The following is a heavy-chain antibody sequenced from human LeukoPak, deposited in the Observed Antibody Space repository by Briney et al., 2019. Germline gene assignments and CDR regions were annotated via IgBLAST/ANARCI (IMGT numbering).Heavy chain of an antibody. CDR3: AAYGDYHKGDY. CDR1: GDSISSSYY. CDR2: IYYTGDT. V-gene: IGHV4-39*01. D-gene: IGHD4-17*01. Sequence: PSETLSLTCTVSGDSISSSYYWGWIRQSPGKGLDWIASIYYTGDTYYKSSLKSRVTISVDTSKNRFSLKLTSLTAADTAVYYCAAYGDYHKGDYWGQGILVTVSS. J-gene: IGHJ4*02.